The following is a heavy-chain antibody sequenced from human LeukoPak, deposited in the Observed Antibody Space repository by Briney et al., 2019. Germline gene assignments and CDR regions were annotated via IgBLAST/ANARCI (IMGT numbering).Heavy chain of an antibody. V-gene: IGHV3-7*01. D-gene: IGHD5-18*01. Sequence: GGSLRLSCAASGFSFSGYWMSWVRQAPGKGLEWVANINKDGSENYYVDSVRGRFTISRDNAKNSLYLQMNSLRAEDTAVYYCAGGIQPDYWGQGTLVTVSS. CDR1: GFSFSGYW. CDR2: INKDGSEN. CDR3: AGGIQPDY. J-gene: IGHJ4*02.